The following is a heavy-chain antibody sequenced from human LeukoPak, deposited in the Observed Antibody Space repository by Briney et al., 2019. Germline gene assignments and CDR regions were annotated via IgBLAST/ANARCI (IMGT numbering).Heavy chain of an antibody. CDR1: GGSFSGYY. V-gene: IGHV4-34*01. CDR2: INHSGST. CDR3: ARAVPMVRGVTSFDY. Sequence: SETLSLTCAVYGGSFSGYYWSWIRQPPGKGLEWIGEINHSGSTNYNPSLQSRVTMSVVTSKNQFSLKLSSVTAADTAVYYCARAVPMVRGVTSFDYWGQGTLVTVSS. D-gene: IGHD3-10*01. J-gene: IGHJ4*02.